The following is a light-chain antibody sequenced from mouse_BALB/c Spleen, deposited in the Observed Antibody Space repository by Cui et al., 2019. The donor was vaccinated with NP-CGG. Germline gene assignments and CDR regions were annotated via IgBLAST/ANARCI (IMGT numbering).Light chain of an antibody. J-gene: IGLJ1*01. CDR2: GTN. CDR1: TGAVTTSNY. V-gene: IGLV1*01. CDR3: ALWYSNHWV. Sequence: AVVTEEDGITTSGGKTVIISCRSSTGAVTTSNYANWVQEKTDHLFTGLIGGTNNRAPGVPARFSGSLIGDKAALTISGAQTEDDAIYFCALWYSNHWVFGGGTKLTVL.